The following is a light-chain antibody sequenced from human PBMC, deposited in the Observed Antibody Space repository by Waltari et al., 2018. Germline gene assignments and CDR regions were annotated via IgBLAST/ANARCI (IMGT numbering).Light chain of an antibody. CDR2: GNS. CDR3: QSYDSSLXGSV. Sequence: QSVLTQPPSVSGAPGQRVTISCTGSSPNIGAGXDVHWYQQLPGTAPKLLIYGNSNRPSGVPXRXSGSKSGTSXSLAITGLQAEDEADYYCQSYDSSLXGSVFGGGTKLTVL. J-gene: IGLJ2*01. CDR1: SPNIGAGXD. V-gene: IGLV1-40*01.